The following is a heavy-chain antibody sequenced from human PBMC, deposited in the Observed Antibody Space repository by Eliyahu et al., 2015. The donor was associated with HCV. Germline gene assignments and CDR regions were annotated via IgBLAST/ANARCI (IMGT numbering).Heavy chain of an antibody. Sequence: QVQLVESGGGVVQPGXSLRLSCAASGFPFSSCGMHWVRQAPGKGLEWVAVISYDGSNKYYADSVKGRFTISRDNSKNTLYLQMNSLRAEDTAVYYCAKGPRGYDYVWGEVVQWGQGTLVTVSS. CDR3: AKGPRGYDYVWGEVVQ. V-gene: IGHV3-30*18. CDR1: GFPFSSCG. D-gene: IGHD3-16*01. J-gene: IGHJ4*02. CDR2: ISYDGSNK.